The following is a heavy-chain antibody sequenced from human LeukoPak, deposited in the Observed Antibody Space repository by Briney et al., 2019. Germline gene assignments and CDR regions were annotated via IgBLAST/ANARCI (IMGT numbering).Heavy chain of an antibody. Sequence: ASVKVSCKASGYTFTSYGISWVRQAPGQGLEWMGWISAYNGNTNYAQKLQGRVTMTTDTSTSTAYMELRSLRSDDTAVYYCARALKGYQLRYNLFVPWGQGTLVTVSS. D-gene: IGHD2-2*01. CDR3: ARALKGYQLRYNLFVP. CDR1: GYTFTSYG. CDR2: ISAYNGNT. V-gene: IGHV1-18*01. J-gene: IGHJ5*02.